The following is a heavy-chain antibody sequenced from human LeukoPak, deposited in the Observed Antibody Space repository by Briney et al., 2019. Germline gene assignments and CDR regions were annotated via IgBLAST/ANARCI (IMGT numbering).Heavy chain of an antibody. V-gene: IGHV3-9*03. CDR1: GFTFDNYA. Sequence: PGRSLRLSCAASGFTFDNYAMHWVRQAPGRGLEWVSGISWNSGTIGYVDSVKGRFTISRDNAKISLYLQMDSLRAEDMALYYCAKDVSLGFCSGGSCSVHFDYWGQGTLVTVSS. CDR3: AKDVSLGFCSGGSCSVHFDY. CDR2: ISWNSGTI. J-gene: IGHJ4*02. D-gene: IGHD2-15*01.